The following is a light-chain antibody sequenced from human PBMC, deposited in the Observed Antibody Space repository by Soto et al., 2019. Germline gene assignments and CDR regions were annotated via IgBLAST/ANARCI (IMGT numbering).Light chain of an antibody. Sequence: QSVLTQPPSASATPGQRVTISCSGSDSNVGINFVYWYQQLPGTAPKLLIYTNDQRPSGVPDRFSGSKSGTSASLASSGLRSEDEGDYYCAAWDDSLSGVVFGGGTKLTVL. CDR2: TND. CDR3: AAWDDSLSGVV. CDR1: DSNVGINF. V-gene: IGLV1-47*02. J-gene: IGLJ2*01.